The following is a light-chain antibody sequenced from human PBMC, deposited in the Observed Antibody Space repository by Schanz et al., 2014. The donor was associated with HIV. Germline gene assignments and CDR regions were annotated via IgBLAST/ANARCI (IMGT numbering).Light chain of an antibody. J-gene: IGKJ4*01. Sequence: DIVLTQSPVTLSLSPGERATLSCRASQSISTYVAWYQQSPGQSPRLLIYGASNRASGIPPRFSGSGSGTDFSLAIGNIEPEDVVVYYCQQGGSWPLTFGGGTTVEFK. CDR1: QSISTY. CDR2: GAS. V-gene: IGKV3-11*01. CDR3: QQGGSWPLT.